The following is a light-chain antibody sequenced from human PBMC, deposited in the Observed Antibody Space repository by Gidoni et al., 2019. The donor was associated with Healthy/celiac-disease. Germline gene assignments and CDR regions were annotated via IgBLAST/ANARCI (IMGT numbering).Light chain of an antibody. CDR1: SSDVGGYNY. CDR3: SSYTSSSTPYV. J-gene: IGLJ1*01. Sequence: SALTQPASVSGYPGQSITISCTGTSSDVGGYNYVSWYQQHPGKAPKLIIYDVSNRPSGVSNRFSGSKSGNTASLTISGLQAEDDADYYCSSYTSSSTPYVFGTGTKVTVL. CDR2: DVS. V-gene: IGLV2-14*01.